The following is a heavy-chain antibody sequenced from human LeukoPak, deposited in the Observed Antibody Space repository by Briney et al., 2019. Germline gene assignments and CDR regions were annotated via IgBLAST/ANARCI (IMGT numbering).Heavy chain of an antibody. Sequence: ASVKVSCKASGYTFTSYYMHWVRQAPGQGLEWMGIINPSGGRTSYAQKFQGRVTMTRDTSTSTVYMELSSLRSEDTAVYYCARDIGYSYGPAYYYYGMDVWGQGTTVTVSS. V-gene: IGHV1-46*01. CDR1: GYTFTSYY. CDR2: INPSGGRT. D-gene: IGHD5-18*01. CDR3: ARDIGYSYGPAYYYYGMDV. J-gene: IGHJ6*02.